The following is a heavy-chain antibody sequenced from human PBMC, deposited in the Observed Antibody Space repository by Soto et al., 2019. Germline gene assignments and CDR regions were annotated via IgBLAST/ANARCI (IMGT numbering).Heavy chain of an antibody. V-gene: IGHV4-31*03. CDR2: MYNSGST. CDR3: TRGEATSKVDS. Sequence: QVQLQESGPGLVKPSQTLSLTCTVSGDSIRSGGYCWSWIRQNPGEGLEWLGFMYNSGSTSYNPSLNSRATISIDTSTNQFSLNLRSVTAADTAVYYCTRGEATSKVDSWGHGILVTVSS. J-gene: IGHJ5*01. D-gene: IGHD1-26*01. CDR1: GDSIRSGGYC.